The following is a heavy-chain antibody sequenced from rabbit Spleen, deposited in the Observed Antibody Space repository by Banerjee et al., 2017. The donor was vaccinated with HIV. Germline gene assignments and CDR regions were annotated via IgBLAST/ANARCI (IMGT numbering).Heavy chain of an antibody. CDR3: ARDGYTNGDYHRYFNL. V-gene: IGHV1S40*01. J-gene: IGHJ4*01. CDR2: IYAGSSGRV. Sequence: SNYMCWVRQAPGKGLEWIGCIYAGSSGRVYYASWAKGRFTISKTSSTTVTLQMTSLTAADTATYFCARDGYTNGDYHRYFNLWGQGTLVTVS. CDR1: SNY. D-gene: IGHD2-1*01.